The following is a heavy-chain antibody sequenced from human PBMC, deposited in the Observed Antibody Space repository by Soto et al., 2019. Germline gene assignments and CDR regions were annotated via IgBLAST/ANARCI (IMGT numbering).Heavy chain of an antibody. CDR3: ARHQYSSGWLSRNWFDH. J-gene: IGHJ5*02. V-gene: IGHV5-10-1*01. CDR2: IDPSDSYT. CDR1: GYSFTSYW. Sequence: PGESLKISCKGSGYSFTSYWISWVRQMPGKGLEWMGRIDPSDSYTNYSPSFQGHVTISADKSISTAYLQWSSLKASDTAMYYCARHQYSSGWLSRNWFDHWGQGTPVTVSS. D-gene: IGHD6-19*01.